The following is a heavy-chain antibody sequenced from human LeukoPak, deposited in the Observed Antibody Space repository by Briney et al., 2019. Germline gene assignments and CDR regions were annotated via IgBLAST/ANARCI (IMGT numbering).Heavy chain of an antibody. CDR3: GRLNLPAVSGAFDY. V-gene: IGHV4-4*07. CDR1: GGSISTYY. CDR2: IHSSGTT. J-gene: IGHJ4*02. D-gene: IGHD2-2*01. Sequence: SETLSLTCTVSGGSISTYYWSWIRQPAGKGLEWIGRIHSSGTTHYNPSLRSRGTLSIDTSKNQFSLKLSSVTAADTAVYYCGRLNLPAVSGAFDYWGQGTLVTVSS.